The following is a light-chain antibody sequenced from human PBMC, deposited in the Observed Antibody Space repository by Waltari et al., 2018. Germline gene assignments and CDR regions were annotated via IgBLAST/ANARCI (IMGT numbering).Light chain of an antibody. J-gene: IGLJ1*01. CDR2: DVN. CDR3: SSYTSSRAIFV. CDR1: GSDVGGYDY. V-gene: IGLV2-14*01. Sequence: QSALTQPASVSGSPGQSITIPCPGTGSDVGGYDYVPWYQRHPGKVPKVMIYDVNKRPSGVSDRFSGSKSGYTASLTISGLQAQDEADYYCSSYTSSRAIFVFGIGTKVTVL.